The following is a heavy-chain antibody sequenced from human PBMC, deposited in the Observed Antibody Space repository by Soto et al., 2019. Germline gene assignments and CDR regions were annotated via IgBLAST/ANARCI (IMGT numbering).Heavy chain of an antibody. Sequence: EVQLVESGGGLVQPGRSLRLSCAASGFIFDDYAMYWVRQVPGKGLEWVSGISWNSGNIGYADSVKGQFTISRDNAKNSMYLQINSLRPEDTAFYYCAKVGATVGRYFDNWGQGTLVTVSS. CDR3: AKVGATVGRYFDN. CDR1: GFIFDDYA. J-gene: IGHJ4*02. D-gene: IGHD1-26*01. CDR2: ISWNSGNI. V-gene: IGHV3-9*01.